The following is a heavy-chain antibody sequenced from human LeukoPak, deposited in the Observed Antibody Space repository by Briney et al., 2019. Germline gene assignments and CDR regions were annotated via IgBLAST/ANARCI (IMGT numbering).Heavy chain of an antibody. V-gene: IGHV3-48*03. CDR3: AREDY. J-gene: IGHJ4*02. CDR2: ITSSGGTM. Sequence: GGSLRLSCAGSGFNFSTYEMNWVRQPPGKGLEWLPYITSSGGTMYYAESVKGRFTISRDNAKNSVYLQMNNLRAEDTAVYYCAREDYWGQGTLVTVSS. CDR1: GFNFSTYE.